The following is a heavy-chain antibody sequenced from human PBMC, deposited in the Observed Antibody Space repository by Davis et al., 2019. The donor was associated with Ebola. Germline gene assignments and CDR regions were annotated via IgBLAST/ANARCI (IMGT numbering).Heavy chain of an antibody. CDR2: IYYSGST. J-gene: IGHJ5*02. D-gene: IGHD4-23*01. CDR1: GGYISGYY. Sequence: MPSETLSLTCTVSGGYISGYYWSWIRQSPGKGLEWIAYIYYSGSTSYNPSLKSRVTISVDTSGNQFSLRLTSVTAADTALYYCARHTSYGGKTWFDPWGQGTLVTVSS. CDR3: ARHTSYGGKTWFDP. V-gene: IGHV4-59*08.